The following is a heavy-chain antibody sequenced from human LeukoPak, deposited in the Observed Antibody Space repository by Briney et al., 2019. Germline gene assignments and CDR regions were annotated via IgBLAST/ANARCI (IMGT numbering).Heavy chain of an antibody. CDR3: ARQSGSYYGY. Sequence: SETLSLTCTVSGGSISSYYWSCIRQPPGKGLEWIGYIYYSGSTNYNPSLKSRVTISVDTSKNQFSLKLSSVTAADTAVYYCARQSGSYYGYWGQGTLVTVSS. D-gene: IGHD1-26*01. V-gene: IGHV4-59*08. J-gene: IGHJ4*02. CDR2: IYYSGST. CDR1: GGSISSYY.